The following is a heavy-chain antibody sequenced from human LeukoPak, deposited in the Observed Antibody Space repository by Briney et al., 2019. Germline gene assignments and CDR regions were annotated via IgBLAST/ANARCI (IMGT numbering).Heavy chain of an antibody. D-gene: IGHD6-19*01. CDR3: ARGLYSSGWYHY. J-gene: IGHJ4*02. Sequence: ASVKVSYKASGGTFSSYAISWVRQAPGQGLEWMGGIIPIFGTANYAQKFQGRVTITADESTSTAYMELSSLRSEDTAVYYCARGLYSSGWYHYWGQGTLVTVSS. V-gene: IGHV1-69*01. CDR1: GGTFSSYA. CDR2: IIPIFGTA.